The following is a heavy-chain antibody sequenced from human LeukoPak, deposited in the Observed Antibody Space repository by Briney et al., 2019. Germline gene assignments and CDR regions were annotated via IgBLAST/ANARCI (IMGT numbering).Heavy chain of an antibody. D-gene: IGHD5-18*01. Sequence: GGSLRLSCAASGFTFSTYAMHWVRQAPGKGLEWVAVISYDGSNKYYADSVKGRFTISRDNSKNTLYLQMSSLRAEDTAVYYCARRSYGYHFEYWGQGTLVTVSS. CDR2: ISYDGSNK. V-gene: IGHV3-30-3*01. J-gene: IGHJ4*02. CDR1: GFTFSTYA. CDR3: ARRSYGYHFEY.